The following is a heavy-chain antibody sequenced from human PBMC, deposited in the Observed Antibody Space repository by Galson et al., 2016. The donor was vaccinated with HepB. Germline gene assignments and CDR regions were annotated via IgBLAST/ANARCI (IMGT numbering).Heavy chain of an antibody. D-gene: IGHD3-3*01. CDR1: GYTFTRFG. CDR3: ARDGGGNFWSGFGVYYYYMDV. Sequence: SVKVSCKASGYTFTRFGISWVRQAPGQGLEWMGWISAYNGNTNYAQKVQGRVTMTTDTSTSTAYMELRSLRSGDTAVYYCARDGGGNFWSGFGVYYYYMDVWGKGTTVTVSS. CDR2: ISAYNGNT. J-gene: IGHJ6*03. V-gene: IGHV1-18*04.